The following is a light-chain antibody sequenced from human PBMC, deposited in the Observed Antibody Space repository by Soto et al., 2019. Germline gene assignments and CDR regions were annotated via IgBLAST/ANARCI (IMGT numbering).Light chain of an antibody. CDR1: QSISSW. CDR2: TAS. V-gene: IGKV1-5*03. CDR3: QQYNSYPLT. Sequence: DIQMTQSPSTLSASVGDRVTITCRATQSISSWLAWYQQKPGKAPKLLIYTASSLESGVPSRFSGTGSGTEFTLTISSLQPDDFATYYCQQYNSYPLTFGGGTKVEIK. J-gene: IGKJ4*01.